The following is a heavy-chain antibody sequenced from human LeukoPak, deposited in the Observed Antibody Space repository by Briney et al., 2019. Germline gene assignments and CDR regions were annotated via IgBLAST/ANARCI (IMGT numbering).Heavy chain of an antibody. D-gene: IGHD2-2*01. Sequence: SETLSLTCTVSSGSISTSNYYWGWVRQPPGKGLEWIGSIYYSGSTYYNPSLKSRVTISVDTSKNQFSLKLSSVTAADTAVYYCARSLPYYYYMDVWGKGTTVTISS. J-gene: IGHJ6*03. CDR3: ARSLPYYYYMDV. CDR1: SGSISTSNYY. V-gene: IGHV4-39*01. CDR2: IYYSGST.